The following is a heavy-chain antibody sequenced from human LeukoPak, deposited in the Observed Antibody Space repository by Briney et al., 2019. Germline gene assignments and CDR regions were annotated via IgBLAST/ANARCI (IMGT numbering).Heavy chain of an antibody. Sequence: GRSLRLSCAASGFTFSSYGMHWVRQAPGKGLEWVAVIWYDGSNKYYADSVKGRFTISRDNSKNTLYPQMNSLRAEDTAVYYCARDLTGYTKAFDYWGQGTLVTVSS. D-gene: IGHD3-9*01. CDR3: ARDLTGYTKAFDY. CDR1: GFTFSSYG. J-gene: IGHJ4*02. CDR2: IWYDGSNK. V-gene: IGHV3-33*01.